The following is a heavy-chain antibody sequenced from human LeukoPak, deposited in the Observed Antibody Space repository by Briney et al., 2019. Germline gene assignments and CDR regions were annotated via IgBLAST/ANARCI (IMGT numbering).Heavy chain of an antibody. CDR1: GGSFSGYY. CDR2: INHSGST. Sequence: SETLSLTCAVYGGSFSGYYWSWIRQPPGRGLEWIGEINHSGSTNYNPSLKSRVTISVDTSKNQFSLKLSSVTAADTAVYYCARLGHSGYDPRFDYWGQGTLVTVSS. J-gene: IGHJ4*02. D-gene: IGHD5-12*01. V-gene: IGHV4-34*01. CDR3: ARLGHSGYDPRFDY.